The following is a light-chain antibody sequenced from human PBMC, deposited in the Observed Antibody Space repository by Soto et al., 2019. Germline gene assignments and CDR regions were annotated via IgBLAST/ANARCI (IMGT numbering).Light chain of an antibody. Sequence: EIVLTQSPATLSLSPGERATLSCRASQSVSSYLAWYQQKPGQAPRLLIYDASNRATGIPARFSGSGSGTDFTLTISSLEPEGFAVYYCQQRSNWPRTVGQGTKLEIK. CDR1: QSVSSY. CDR2: DAS. CDR3: QQRSNWPRT. V-gene: IGKV3-11*01. J-gene: IGKJ2*01.